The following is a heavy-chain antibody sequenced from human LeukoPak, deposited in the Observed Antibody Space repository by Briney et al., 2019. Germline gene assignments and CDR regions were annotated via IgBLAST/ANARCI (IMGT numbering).Heavy chain of an antibody. CDR2: IIPILGIA. Sequence: SVKVSCKASGGTFSSYAISWVRQAPGQGLEWMGRIIPILGIANYAQKFQGRVTITADKSTSTAYMELSSLRSEDTAVYYCATVWSYGDYPYWGQGTLVTVSS. D-gene: IGHD4-17*01. CDR3: ATVWSYGDYPY. CDR1: GGTFSSYA. J-gene: IGHJ4*02. V-gene: IGHV1-69*04.